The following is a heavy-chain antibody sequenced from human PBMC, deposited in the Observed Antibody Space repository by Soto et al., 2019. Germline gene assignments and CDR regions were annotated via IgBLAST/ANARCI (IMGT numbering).Heavy chain of an antibody. D-gene: IGHD2-8*01. CDR2: IKNDGSDT. CDR1: GFTFSNYW. J-gene: IGHJ3*02. Sequence: EVQLVESGGGLVQPGGSLRLSCAASGFTFSNYWMHWVRQAPGKGLVWVSRIKNDGSDTTYADSVKGRFTISRDNAKNTLYLQMNSLRAEDTAVYYCARDWYYDIWGRGTMVTVSS. CDR3: ARDWYYDI. V-gene: IGHV3-74*01.